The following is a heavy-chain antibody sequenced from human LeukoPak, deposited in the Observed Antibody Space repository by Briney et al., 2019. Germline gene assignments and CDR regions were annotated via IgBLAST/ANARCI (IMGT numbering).Heavy chain of an antibody. Sequence: SETLSLTCTVSGGSISSYYWSWIRQPPGKGLEWIGYIYYSGSTNYNPSLKSRVTISVDTSKNQFSLKLSSVTAADAAVYYCARRPAYYYGMDVWGQGTTVTVSS. J-gene: IGHJ6*02. CDR1: GGSISSYY. V-gene: IGHV4-59*08. CDR2: IYYSGST. CDR3: ARRPAYYYGMDV.